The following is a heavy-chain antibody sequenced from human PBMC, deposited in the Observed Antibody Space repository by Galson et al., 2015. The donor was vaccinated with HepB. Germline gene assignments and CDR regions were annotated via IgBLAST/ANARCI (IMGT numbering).Heavy chain of an antibody. J-gene: IGHJ3*02. D-gene: IGHD4-23*01. CDR2: ISSNSAAL. CDR1: GFSFDDYA. Sequence: SLRLSCAASGFSFDDYAMHWVRQAPGKGLKWVSGISSNSAALGYADSVKGRFTIARDNAKDSLYLQLNSLRVEDTALYYCVKDKSNSIHDAFDIWGQGTMVTVSS. CDR3: VKDKSNSIHDAFDI. V-gene: IGHV3-9*01.